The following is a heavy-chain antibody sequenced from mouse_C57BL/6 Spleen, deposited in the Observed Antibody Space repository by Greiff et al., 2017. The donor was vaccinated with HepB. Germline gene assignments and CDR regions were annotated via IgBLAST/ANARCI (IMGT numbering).Heavy chain of an antibody. CDR3: ARWSNDYDQDY. V-gene: IGHV1-82*01. D-gene: IGHD2-4*01. CDR1: GYAFSSSW. J-gene: IGHJ2*01. CDR2: IYTGDGDT. Sequence: VQLQQSGPELVKPGASVKISCKASGYAFSSSWMNWVKQRPGKGLEWIGRIYTGDGDTNYNGKFKGKATLTADKSSSTAYMQLSSRTSEDSAVDFCARWSNDYDQDYWGQGTTLTVSS.